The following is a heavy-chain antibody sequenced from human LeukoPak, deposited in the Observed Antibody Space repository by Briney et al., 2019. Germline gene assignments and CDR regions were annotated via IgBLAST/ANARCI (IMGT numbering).Heavy chain of an antibody. CDR3: ARDWGIDY. D-gene: IGHD3-16*01. J-gene: IGHJ4*02. CDR1: GFTFITYV. Sequence: GGSLRLSCAASGFTFITYVINWVRQAPGKGLVWASRINFDGSSTSYADSVKGRFTISRDNAENTLYLQMNSLRAEDTGVYYCARDWGIDYWGQGTLVTVSS. CDR2: INFDGSST. V-gene: IGHV3-74*01.